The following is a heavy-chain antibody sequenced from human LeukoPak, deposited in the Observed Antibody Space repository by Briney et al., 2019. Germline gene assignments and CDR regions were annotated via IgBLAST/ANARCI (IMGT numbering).Heavy chain of an antibody. CDR3: ARVIVAGALM. J-gene: IGHJ4*02. CDR2: ISAYSGNT. Sequence: ASVNVSCKASGYTFSNFGITWVRQAPGQGLEWMGWISAYSGNTNYAQKLHGRVTMTTDTSTSTAYMELRSLRSDDTAVYYCARVIVAGALMWGQGTLVTVSS. V-gene: IGHV1-18*04. CDR1: GYTFSNFG. D-gene: IGHD1-26*01.